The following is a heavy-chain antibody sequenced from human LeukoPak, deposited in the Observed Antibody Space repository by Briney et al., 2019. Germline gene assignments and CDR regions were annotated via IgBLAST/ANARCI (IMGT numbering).Heavy chain of an antibody. CDR3: ARVYSSSWYAFDI. CDR2: IFHSGST. V-gene: IGHV4-4*02. CDR1: GGSISSNNW. D-gene: IGHD6-13*01. J-gene: IGHJ3*02. Sequence: SETLSLTCAVSGGSISSNNWWSWGRQPPGKGLEWIGEIFHSGSTNYNPSLKSRVTISVDKSKNQFSLKLNSVTAADTAVYYCARVYSSSWYAFDIWGQGTMVTVSS.